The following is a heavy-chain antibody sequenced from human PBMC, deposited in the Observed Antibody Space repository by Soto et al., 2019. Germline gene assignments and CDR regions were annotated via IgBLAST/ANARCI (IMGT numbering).Heavy chain of an antibody. CDR2: ISYDGSNK. J-gene: IGHJ6*02. Sequence: QVQLVESGGGVGQPGRSLRLSCAASGFTFSSYAMHWVRQAPGKGLEWVAVISYDGSNKYYADSVKGRFTISRDNSKNTLYLQMNSLRAEDTAVYYCARPQSSGWYYYYYGMDVWGQGTTVTVSS. D-gene: IGHD6-19*01. V-gene: IGHV3-30-3*01. CDR3: ARPQSSGWYYYYYGMDV. CDR1: GFTFSSYA.